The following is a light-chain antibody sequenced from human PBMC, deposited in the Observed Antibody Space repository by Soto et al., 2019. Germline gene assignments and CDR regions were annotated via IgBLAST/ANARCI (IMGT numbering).Light chain of an antibody. CDR1: SSDVGAYKF. Sequence: QSALTQPASVSVSPGQSIAISCTGTSSDVGAYKFVSCYQQHPGKAPKLMIYDVTDRPSGVSDRFSASKSGNTASLTISGLQAEDEADYYCRSYTSTNTVLFGGGTKLTV. J-gene: IGLJ2*01. V-gene: IGLV2-14*01. CDR3: RSYTSTNTVL. CDR2: DVT.